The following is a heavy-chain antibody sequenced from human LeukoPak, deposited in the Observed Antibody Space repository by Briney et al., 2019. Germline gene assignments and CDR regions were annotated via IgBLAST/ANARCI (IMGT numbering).Heavy chain of an antibody. D-gene: IGHD6-6*01. CDR2: MNPNSGNT. J-gene: IGHJ1*01. Sequence: ASVNVSCKASGYTFTSYDINWVRQATGRGLEWMGWMNPNSGNTGYAQKFQGRVTMTRNTSISTAYMELSSLRSEDTAVYYCARGGAARLHFQNWGQGTLVTVSS. CDR1: GYTFTSYD. CDR3: ARGGAARLHFQN. V-gene: IGHV1-8*01.